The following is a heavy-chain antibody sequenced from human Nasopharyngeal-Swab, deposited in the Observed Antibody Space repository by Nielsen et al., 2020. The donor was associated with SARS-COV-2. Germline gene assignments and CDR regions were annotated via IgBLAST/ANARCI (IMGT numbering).Heavy chain of an antibody. CDR2: VSSSGSYI. CDR3: AREEELGTAYYFDY. J-gene: IGHJ4*02. D-gene: IGHD1-14*01. Sequence: GGSLRLSCAASGFTFSSYSMNWVRQAPGKGLEWVSSVSSSGSYISYADSLKGRFTISRDNVKNTLYLQMNSLRAEDTAVYYCAREEELGTAYYFDYWGQGTLVTVSS. CDR1: GFTFSSYS. V-gene: IGHV3-21*06.